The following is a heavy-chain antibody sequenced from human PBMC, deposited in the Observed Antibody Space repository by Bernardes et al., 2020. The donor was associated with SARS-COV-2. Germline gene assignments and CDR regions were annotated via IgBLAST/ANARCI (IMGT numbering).Heavy chain of an antibody. Sequence: GGSLRLSCAASGFTFSTYSMTWVRQAPGKGLEWVSSISSSSSSIYYADSVKGRFTISRDTSKNSLYLQMNSLRAEDTALYYCARVPAPSLVYCAGDCYSIDSWGQGTLVTVSS. J-gene: IGHJ4*02. V-gene: IGHV3-21*06. CDR1: GFTFSTYS. CDR2: ISSSSSSI. CDR3: ARVPAPSLVYCAGDCYSIDS. D-gene: IGHD2-21*02.